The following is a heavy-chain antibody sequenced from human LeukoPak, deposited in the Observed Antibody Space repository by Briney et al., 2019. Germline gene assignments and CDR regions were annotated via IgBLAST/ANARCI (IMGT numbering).Heavy chain of an antibody. V-gene: IGHV4-59*01. Sequence: SETLSLTCTVSAGSISSYYWSCIGQPAGKGLEWIGYIYYSGSTNYNPSLKSRVTISVDTSKNQFSLKLRSVTAADTAVYYCAREDSSGWLDYWGQGTLVTVSS. CDR1: AGSISSYY. J-gene: IGHJ4*02. D-gene: IGHD6-19*01. CDR2: IYYSGST. CDR3: AREDSSGWLDY.